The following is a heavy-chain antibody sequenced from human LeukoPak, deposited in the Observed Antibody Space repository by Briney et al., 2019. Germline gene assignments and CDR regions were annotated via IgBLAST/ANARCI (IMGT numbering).Heavy chain of an antibody. CDR2: IYYSGST. J-gene: IGHJ6*03. CDR1: GGSISSNSYY. Sequence: PSETLSLTCAVSGGSISSNSYYWGWIRQPPGKGLEWIGSIYYSGSTYYNPSLKSRITISVDTSKNQFSLKVSSVTAADTAVYYCARVFDSGSQAYFYYMDVWGKGTTVTISS. V-gene: IGHV4-39*07. CDR3: ARVFDSGSQAYFYYMDV. D-gene: IGHD3-10*01.